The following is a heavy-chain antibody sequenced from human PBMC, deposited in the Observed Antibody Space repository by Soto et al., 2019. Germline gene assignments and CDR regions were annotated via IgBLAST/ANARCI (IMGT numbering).Heavy chain of an antibody. V-gene: IGHV3-21*01. Sequence: GGSLRLSCAASGFTFSSYSMNWVRQAPGKGLEWVSSISSSSSYIYYPDSVKGRFTISRDNAKNSLYLQMNSLRAEDTAVYYCARGDSSSWDYYYGMDVWGQGTTVTVSS. J-gene: IGHJ6*02. CDR1: GFTFSSYS. CDR3: ARGDSSSWDYYYGMDV. CDR2: ISSSSSYI. D-gene: IGHD6-13*01.